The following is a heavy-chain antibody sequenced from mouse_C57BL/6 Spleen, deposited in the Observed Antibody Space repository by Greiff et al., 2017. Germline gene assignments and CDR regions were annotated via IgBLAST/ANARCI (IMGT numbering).Heavy chain of an antibody. V-gene: IGHV3-6*01. D-gene: IGHD1-1*01. CDR1: GYSITSGYY. CDR2: ISYDGSN. Sequence: VQLQQSGPGLVKPSQSLSLTCSVTGYSITSGYYWNWIRQFPGNKLEWMGYISYDGSNNYNPSLKNRISITRDTSKNQFFLKLNAVTTEDTATYYCARDGDYGSSSRDDWGQGTTLTVSS. CDR3: ARDGDYGSSSRDD. J-gene: IGHJ2*01.